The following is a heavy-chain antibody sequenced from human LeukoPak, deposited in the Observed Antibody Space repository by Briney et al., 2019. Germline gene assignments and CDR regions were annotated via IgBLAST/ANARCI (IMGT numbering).Heavy chain of an antibody. J-gene: IGHJ4*02. V-gene: IGHV3-11*01. Sequence: GGSLRLSCAASGFTFSDYYMNWIRQAPGKGLEWVSHISSSGSTIHYADSVKGRFTISRDNAKNSLYLQMNSLRAEDTAVYYCARDRSWEDYYDSSGPPVDYWGQGTLVTVSS. CDR2: ISSSGSTI. CDR1: GFTFSDYY. CDR3: ARDRSWEDYYDSSGPPVDY. D-gene: IGHD3-22*01.